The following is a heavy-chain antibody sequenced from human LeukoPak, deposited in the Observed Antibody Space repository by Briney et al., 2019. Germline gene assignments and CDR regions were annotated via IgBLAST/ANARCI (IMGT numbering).Heavy chain of an antibody. CDR1: GGSISSGDYC. D-gene: IGHD6-13*01. V-gene: IGHV4-30-4*08. CDR3: ARDRGKGAAAGADAFDI. J-gene: IGHJ3*02. CDR2: MYCSGSN. Sequence: PSQTLSLTCTVSGGSISSGDYCWIRIRPPPGQGWVGSVYMYCSGSNYSTPSLHSRVSISVDTYKNPFSLKLVSVPAAAAAVYYCARDRGKGAAAGADAFDIWGQGTMVTVSS.